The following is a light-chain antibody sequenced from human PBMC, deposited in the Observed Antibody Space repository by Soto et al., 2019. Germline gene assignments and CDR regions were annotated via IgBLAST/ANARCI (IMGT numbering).Light chain of an antibody. J-gene: IGKJ1*01. V-gene: IGKV1-5*03. CDR1: QTISNW. CDR3: QQYDSYPWT. Sequence: DIQMTQSPSTLSASVKDSVTITCRASQTISNWLAWYQQKPGKAPKLLIYQASVLESGVPSRFSGSGSGTEFTLTISSLQPDDFATYYCQQYDSYPWTFSQGTKVEIK. CDR2: QAS.